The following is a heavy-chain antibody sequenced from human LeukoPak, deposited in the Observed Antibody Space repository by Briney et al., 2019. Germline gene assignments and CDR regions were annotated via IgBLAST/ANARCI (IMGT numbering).Heavy chain of an antibody. D-gene: IGHD6-19*01. CDR2: ISGIGGST. Sequence: GGSLRLSCAASGFTFSSYAMSWVRQAPGKGLEWVSGISGIGGSTYYVDSVKGRFTISRDNSKNTLYLQMTNLRAEDTAVYFCAQDRYVSSGRDDYWGQGTLVTVSS. V-gene: IGHV3-23*01. J-gene: IGHJ4*02. CDR1: GFTFSSYA. CDR3: AQDRYVSSGRDDY.